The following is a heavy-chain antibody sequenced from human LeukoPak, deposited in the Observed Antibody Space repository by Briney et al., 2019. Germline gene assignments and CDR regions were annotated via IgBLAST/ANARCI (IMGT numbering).Heavy chain of an antibody. J-gene: IGHJ4*02. Sequence: GGSLRLSCAASGFTFSSYAMKWVRQAPGKGLEWVSAISRTSAYIYYSDSVKGRFTISRDNSKNTLYLQMNSLRAEDTAVYYCARERISSVHYFDYWGQGTLVTVSS. CDR3: ARERISSVHYFDY. CDR1: GFTFSSYA. V-gene: IGHV3-21*01. D-gene: IGHD2/OR15-2a*01. CDR2: ISRTSAYI.